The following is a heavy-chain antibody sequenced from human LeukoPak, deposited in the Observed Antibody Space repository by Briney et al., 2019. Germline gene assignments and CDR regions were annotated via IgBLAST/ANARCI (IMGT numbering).Heavy chain of an antibody. CDR1: GFTFSNYA. CDR2: ISGSGGST. J-gene: IGHJ4*02. V-gene: IGHV3-23*01. D-gene: IGHD2-21*01. CDR3: AKTTCTDDTCYYRVWYFDY. Sequence: GGSLRLSCAASGFTFSNYAMTWVRQAPGKGLEWVSGISGSGGSTYYADSVKGRFIISRDNSKNTLYLHMNSLTAEDTAIYYCAKTTCTDDTCYYRVWYFDYWGQGTLVTGSS.